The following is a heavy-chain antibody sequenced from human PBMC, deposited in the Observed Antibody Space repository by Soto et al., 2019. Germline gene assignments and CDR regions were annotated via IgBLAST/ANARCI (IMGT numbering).Heavy chain of an antibody. CDR1: GFTFSSYA. V-gene: IGHV3-23*01. Sequence: GGSLRLSCAASGFTFSSYAMSWVRQAPGEGLEWVSAISGSGGSTYYADSVKGRFTISRDNSKNTLYLQMNSLRAEDTAVYYWAGALNPYGPPRTFDYWGQGTLVTVSS. CDR2: ISGSGGST. J-gene: IGHJ4*02. CDR3: AGALNPYGPPRTFDY. D-gene: IGHD4-17*01.